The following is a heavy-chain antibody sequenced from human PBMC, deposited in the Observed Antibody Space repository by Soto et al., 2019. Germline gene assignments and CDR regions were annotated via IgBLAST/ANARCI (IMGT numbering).Heavy chain of an antibody. Sequence: ASVKVSCKASGYTFTSYAMHWVRQAPGQRLEWMGWINAGNGNTKYSQKFQGRVTITRDTSASTAYMELSSLRSEDTAVYYCARELIWSGYGQPDYWGQGTLVTVSS. CDR3: ARELIWSGYGQPDY. D-gene: IGHD3-3*01. CDR2: INAGNGNT. V-gene: IGHV1-3*01. CDR1: GYTFTSYA. J-gene: IGHJ4*02.